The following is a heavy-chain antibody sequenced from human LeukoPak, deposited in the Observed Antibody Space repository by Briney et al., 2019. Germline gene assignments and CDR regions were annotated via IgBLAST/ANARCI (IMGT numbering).Heavy chain of an antibody. CDR1: EFDFSSHA. V-gene: IGHV3-23*01. J-gene: IGHJ4*02. CDR3: ANEIRPNDY. Sequence: GGSLRLSCAASEFDFSSHAMTWVRQAPGKGLEWVSAISISGSKTYYADSVKGRFTISRDNSKNTLYLQMNSLSADDTAMYYCANEIRPNDYWGQGTLVTVSS. CDR2: ISISGSKT. D-gene: IGHD4-17*01.